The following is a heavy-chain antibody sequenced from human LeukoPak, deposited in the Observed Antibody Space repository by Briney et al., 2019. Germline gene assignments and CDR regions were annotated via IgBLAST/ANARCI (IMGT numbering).Heavy chain of an antibody. CDR1: GYTFTSYG. Sequence: ASVKVSCKASGYTFTSYGISWVRQAPGQGLEWMGWISAYNGNTTYAQKLQGRVTMTTDTSTSTAYMELRSLRSDDTAVYYCARVVGATMIGLLLDYWGQGTLVTVSS. CDR2: ISAYNGNT. CDR3: ARVVGATMIGLLLDY. J-gene: IGHJ4*02. D-gene: IGHD1-26*01. V-gene: IGHV1-18*01.